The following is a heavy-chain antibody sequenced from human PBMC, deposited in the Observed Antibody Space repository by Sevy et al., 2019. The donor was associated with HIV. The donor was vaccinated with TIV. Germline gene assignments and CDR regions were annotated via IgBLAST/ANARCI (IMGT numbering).Heavy chain of an antibody. CDR2: IYYSGST. D-gene: IGHD5-12*01. CDR1: GGSISSSSYY. V-gene: IGHV4-39*01. J-gene: IGHJ4*02. CDR3: ARQGRRDGYNYDGFDY. Sequence: SETLSLTCTVSGGSISSSSYYWGWIRQPPGKGLEWIGSIYYSGSTYYNPSLKSRVTISVDTSKNQFSLKLSSVTAADTAVYYCARQGRRDGYNYDGFDYWGQGTLLTVSS.